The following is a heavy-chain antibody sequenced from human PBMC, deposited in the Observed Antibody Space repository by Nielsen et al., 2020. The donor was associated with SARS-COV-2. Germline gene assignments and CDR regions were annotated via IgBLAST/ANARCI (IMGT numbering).Heavy chain of an antibody. CDR3: ARGYYGDYDRWFDY. CDR1: GGSISSGSYY. V-gene: IGHV4-61*02. D-gene: IGHD4-17*01. Sequence: SETLSLTCTVSGGSISSGSYYWSWIRQPAGKGLEWIGRIYTSGSTNYNPSLKSRVTISVDTSKNQFSLKLSSVTAADTAVYYCARGYYGDYDRWFDYWGQGTLVTVSS. CDR2: IYTSGST. J-gene: IGHJ4*02.